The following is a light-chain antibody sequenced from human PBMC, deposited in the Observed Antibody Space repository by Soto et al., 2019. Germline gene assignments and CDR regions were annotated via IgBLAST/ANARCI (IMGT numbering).Light chain of an antibody. CDR3: QQYGSSPPIT. CDR1: QSVYNNY. V-gene: IGKV3-20*01. J-gene: IGKJ5*01. Sequence: IVLTQSQGTLSLSPGERATLSCRASQSVYNNYLAWYQQKPGQAPRLLIYVASRRATGIPDRFSGSGSGADFALTISRLEPEDFAVNYCQQYGSSPPITFGQGTRLEIK. CDR2: VAS.